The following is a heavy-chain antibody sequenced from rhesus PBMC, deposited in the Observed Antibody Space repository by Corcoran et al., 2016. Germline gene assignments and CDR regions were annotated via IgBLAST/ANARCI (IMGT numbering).Heavy chain of an antibody. J-gene: IGHJ4*01. CDR3: AREVVVVAQYYFDY. V-gene: IGHV4-80*01. CDR1: GASISSHW. Sequence: QVQLQESGPGLAKPSETLSLTCTVSGASISSHWWTWIRQPPGKGLEWIGEINGNSGTTNYNPSLKSRVTISKDASKNQFSLKLSSVTAADTAVYFCAREVVVVAQYYFDYWGQGILVTVSS. D-gene: IGHD2-21*01. CDR2: INGNSGTT.